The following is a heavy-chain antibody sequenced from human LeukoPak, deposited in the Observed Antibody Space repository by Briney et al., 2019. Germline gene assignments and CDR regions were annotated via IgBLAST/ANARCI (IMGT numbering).Heavy chain of an antibody. V-gene: IGHV1-69*10. J-gene: IGHJ4*02. CDR1: GGTFSRYA. Sequence: ASVKVSCKASGGTFSRYAISWVRQAPGQGLEWMGGIIPILGTANYAQKFQGRVTMTRDTSTSTVYMELSSLRSDDTAVYYCARTAARRFDYWGQGTLVTVSS. CDR2: IIPILGTA. D-gene: IGHD6-6*01. CDR3: ARTAARRFDY.